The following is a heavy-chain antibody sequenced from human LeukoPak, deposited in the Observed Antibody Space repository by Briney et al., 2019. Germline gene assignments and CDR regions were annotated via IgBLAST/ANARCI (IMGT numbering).Heavy chain of an antibody. CDR1: GFTFTTFA. D-gene: IGHD1-1*01. J-gene: IGHJ6*02. CDR3: AKKRYEDGTSSPGYLDV. V-gene: IGHV3-23*01. Sequence: GGSLRLSCAASGFTFTTFAMNWVRQAPGKELEWVSVISGSGYTTHYADSVKGWFTISRDNFENMVYLQMNSLRAEDTAVYYCAKKRYEDGTSSPGYLDVWGQGTTVTVSS. CDR2: ISGSGYTT.